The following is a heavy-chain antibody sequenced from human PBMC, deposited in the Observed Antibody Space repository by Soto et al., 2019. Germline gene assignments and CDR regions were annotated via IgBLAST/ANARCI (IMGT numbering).Heavy chain of an antibody. CDR3: AKLSDMYVVVIHCDY. J-gene: IGHJ4*02. CDR2: ISGSGGST. Sequence: EVQLLESGGGLVQPGGSLRLSCAASGFTFSSYAMSWIRQAPGKGLEWVSAISGSGGSTYYADSVKGRFTISRDNSKNTLYLQMNSLRAEDTAVYYCAKLSDMYVVVIHCDYWGQGTLVTVSS. CDR1: GFTFSSYA. V-gene: IGHV3-23*01. D-gene: IGHD3-22*01.